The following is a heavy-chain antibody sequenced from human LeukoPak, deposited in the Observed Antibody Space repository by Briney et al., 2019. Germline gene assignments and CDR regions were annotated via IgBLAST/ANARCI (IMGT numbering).Heavy chain of an antibody. V-gene: IGHV3-23*01. J-gene: IGHJ4*02. CDR2: ISGGGGST. CDR1: GFTFSSYA. Sequence: GGSLRLSCATSGFTFSSYAMSWVRQAPGKGLEWVSTISGGGGSTWYADSVKGRFTISRDNSKNTLYLQLSSLRADDTAVYYCATYVRGDFDYWAREPWSPSPQ. D-gene: IGHD3-10*02. CDR3: ATYVRGDFDY.